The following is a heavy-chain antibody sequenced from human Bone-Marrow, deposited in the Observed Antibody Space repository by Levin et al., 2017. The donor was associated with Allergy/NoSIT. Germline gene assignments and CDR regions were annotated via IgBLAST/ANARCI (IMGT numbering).Heavy chain of an antibody. J-gene: IGHJ5*02. Sequence: GGSLRLSCAASGFTFSSYSMNWVRQAPGKGLEWVSSISSSSSYIYYADSVKGRFTISRDNAKNSLYLQMNSLRAEDTAVYYCARSYIVVVPAAILDWFDPWGQGTLVTVSS. V-gene: IGHV3-21*01. CDR3: ARSYIVVVPAAILDWFDP. D-gene: IGHD2-2*02. CDR2: ISSSSSYI. CDR1: GFTFSSYS.